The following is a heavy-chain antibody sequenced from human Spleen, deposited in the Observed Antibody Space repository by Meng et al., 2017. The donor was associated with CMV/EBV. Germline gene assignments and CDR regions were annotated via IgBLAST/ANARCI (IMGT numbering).Heavy chain of an antibody. V-gene: IGHV3-7*01. D-gene: IGHD2-8*01. Sequence: GGSLRLSCAASGFTFSSYWMSWVRQAPGKGLEWVANIKQDGSEKYYVDSVKGRFTISRDNAKNSLYLQMNSLRAEDTAVYYCARLRCTNGVCYTFFDYWGQGTLVTVSS. CDR1: GFTFSSYW. CDR3: ARLRCTNGVCYTFFDY. J-gene: IGHJ4*02. CDR2: IKQDGSEK.